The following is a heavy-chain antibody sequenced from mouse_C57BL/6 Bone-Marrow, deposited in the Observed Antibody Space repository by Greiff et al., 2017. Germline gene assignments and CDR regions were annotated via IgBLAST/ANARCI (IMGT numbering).Heavy chain of an antibody. Sequence: QVQLQQSGAELVKPGASVKLSCKASGYTFTEYTIHWVKQRSGQGLEWIGWIYPGSGSIKYNEKFKDKATLTADKSSSTVYMELSRLTSDDSAVYFCARHEDRYYYGSSGFAYWGQGTLVTVSA. D-gene: IGHD1-1*01. CDR1: GYTFTEYT. CDR3: ARHEDRYYYGSSGFAY. V-gene: IGHV1-62-2*01. CDR2: IYPGSGSI. J-gene: IGHJ3*01.